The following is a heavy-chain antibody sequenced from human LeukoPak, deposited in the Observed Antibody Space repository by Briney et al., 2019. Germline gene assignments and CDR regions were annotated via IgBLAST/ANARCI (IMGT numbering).Heavy chain of an antibody. V-gene: IGHV3-30*18. D-gene: IGHD6-13*01. CDR2: ISYDGSNK. Sequence: PGGSLRLSCAASGFTFSSYGMHWVRQAPGKGLEWVAVISYDGSNKYYADSVKGRFTISRDNSKNTLYLQMNSLRAEDTAVYYCAKDTGVGAAAGYLDYWGQGTLVTVSS. J-gene: IGHJ4*02. CDR3: AKDTGVGAAAGYLDY. CDR1: GFTFSSYG.